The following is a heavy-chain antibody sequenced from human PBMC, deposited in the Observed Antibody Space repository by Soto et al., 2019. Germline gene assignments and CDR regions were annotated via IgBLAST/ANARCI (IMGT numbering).Heavy chain of an antibody. Sequence: QLQLQESGSGLVKPSQTLSLTCAVSGGSISSGGYSWSWIRQPPGKGLEWIGYIYHSGSTYYNPSLKSRFTRSVDRSKNQFSLKLSSVPAADTAVYYCASGLVTTLHYSGQGTLVTVSS. CDR3: ASGLVTTLHY. D-gene: IGHD4-17*01. J-gene: IGHJ4*02. CDR1: GGSISSGGYS. CDR2: IYHSGST. V-gene: IGHV4-30-2*01.